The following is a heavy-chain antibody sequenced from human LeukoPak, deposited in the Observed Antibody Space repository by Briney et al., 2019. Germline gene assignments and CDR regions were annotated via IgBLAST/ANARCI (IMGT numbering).Heavy chain of an antibody. Sequence: SETLSLTCTVSGGSISSYYWSWIRQPPGKGLEWIGYIYYSGSTNYNPSLKSRVTISVDTSKNQFSLKLSSVTAADTAVYYCARSSEIGATSTFDYWGQGTLVTVSS. CDR2: IYYSGST. CDR1: GGSISSYY. V-gene: IGHV4-59*01. D-gene: IGHD5-12*01. J-gene: IGHJ4*02. CDR3: ARSSEIGATSTFDY.